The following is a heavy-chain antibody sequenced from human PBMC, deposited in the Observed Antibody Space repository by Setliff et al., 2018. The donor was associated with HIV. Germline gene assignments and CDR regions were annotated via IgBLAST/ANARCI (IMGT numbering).Heavy chain of an antibody. V-gene: IGHV1-24*01. CDR1: GYTLTELS. CDR3: AVKPSETLYKRFGDLFEGEGRYYHYYYYMDV. Sequence: ASVKVSCKVSGYTLTELSIHWVRQAPGKGLEWMGGFDPEDGETIYAQKFQDRVTITADESTTTVYMELSSLTSEDTAVYYCAVKPSETLYKRFGDLFEGEGRYYHYYYYMDVWGKGTTGTVS. CDR2: FDPEDGET. J-gene: IGHJ6*03. D-gene: IGHD3-10*01.